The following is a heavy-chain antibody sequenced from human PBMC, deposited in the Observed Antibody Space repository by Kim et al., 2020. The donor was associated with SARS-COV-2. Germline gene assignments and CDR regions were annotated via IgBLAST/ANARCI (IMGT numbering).Heavy chain of an antibody. CDR2: HGNT. V-gene: IGHV1-18*01. Sequence: HGNTNYAPKLQGRVTMTTDTSTSTVYMELRSLRSDDTAVYYCARDWSGYWGQGTLVTVSS. J-gene: IGHJ1*01. D-gene: IGHD3-3*01. CDR3: ARDWSGY.